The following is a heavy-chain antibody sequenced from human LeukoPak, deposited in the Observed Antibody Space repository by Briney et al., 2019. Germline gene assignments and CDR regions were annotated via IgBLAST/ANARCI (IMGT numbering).Heavy chain of an antibody. V-gene: IGHV4-59*01. Sequence: RTSETLSLTCTVSGGSISTYYWSWIRQPPGKGLEWIGYIYYSGSTNYNPSLKSRVTISVDTSKNQFSLKLSSVTAADTAVYYCAREPHSPNIVVVPAAEFDPWGQGTLVTVSS. CDR2: IYYSGST. D-gene: IGHD2-2*01. CDR1: GGSISTYY. J-gene: IGHJ5*02. CDR3: AREPHSPNIVVVPAAEFDP.